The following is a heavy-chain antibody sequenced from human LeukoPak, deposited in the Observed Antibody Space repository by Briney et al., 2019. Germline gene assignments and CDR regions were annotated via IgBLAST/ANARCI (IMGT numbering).Heavy chain of an antibody. CDR3: ARRAKYSYGYLLFDY. J-gene: IGHJ4*02. D-gene: IGHD5-18*01. CDR1: GGSFSGYY. Sequence: SETLSLTCAVYGGSFSGYYWGWIRQPPGKGLEWIGSIYYSGSTYYNPSLKSRVTISVDTSKNQFSLKLSSVTAADTAVYYCARRAKYSYGYLLFDYWGQGTLVTVSS. CDR2: IYYSGST. V-gene: IGHV4-39*01.